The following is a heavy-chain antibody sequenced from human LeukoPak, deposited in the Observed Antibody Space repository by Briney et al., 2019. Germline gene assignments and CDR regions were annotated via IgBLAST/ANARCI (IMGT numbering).Heavy chain of an antibody. CDR2: ISSSGSST. D-gene: IGHD2-21*02. J-gene: IGHJ4*02. CDR3: AKSPGLFHGDGHLDY. Sequence: GGSLRLSCAVSGFTFSSYAMSWVRQAPGKGLEWVSAISSSGSSTYYGDSVKGRFTISRDNSKNTLYLQMNSLRADDTAVYYCAKSPGLFHGDGHLDYWGQGTLVTVSS. V-gene: IGHV3-23*01. CDR1: GFTFSSYA.